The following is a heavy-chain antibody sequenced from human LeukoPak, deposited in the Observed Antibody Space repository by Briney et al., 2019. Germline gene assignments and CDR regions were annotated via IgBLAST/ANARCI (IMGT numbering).Heavy chain of an antibody. J-gene: IGHJ4*02. Sequence: SETLSLTCTVSGGSASSGSYYWSWIRQPPGTGLEWIGYIYYSGSTNYNPSLKSRVTISVDTSKNQFSPKLSSVTAADTAVYYCARALMVRGVITYYYFDYWGQGTLVTVSS. CDR3: ARALMVRGVITYYYFDY. CDR1: GGSASSGSYY. D-gene: IGHD3-10*01. CDR2: IYYSGST. V-gene: IGHV4-61*01.